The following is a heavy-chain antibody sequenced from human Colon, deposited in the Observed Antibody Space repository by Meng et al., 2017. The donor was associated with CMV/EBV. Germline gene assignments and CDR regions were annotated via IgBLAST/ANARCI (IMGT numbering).Heavy chain of an antibody. J-gene: IGHJ4*02. V-gene: IGHV3-53*02. CDR3: ARDSPHAWD. CDR2: IYIDEST. CDR1: GCPVSSKY. D-gene: IGHD3-16*01. Sequence: GQLVETGGCSVQLGGFLGLSCAACGCPVSSKYVSWVRQAPGKGLEWVSVIYIDESTYYADSVEGRYTISRDNSRNTVYLQMNSLRAEDTAVYYCARDSPHAWDWGQGTLVTVSS.